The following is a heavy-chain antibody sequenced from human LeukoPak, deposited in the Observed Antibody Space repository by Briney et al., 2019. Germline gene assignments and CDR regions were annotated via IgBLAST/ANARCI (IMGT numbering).Heavy chain of an antibody. V-gene: IGHV1-2*02. CDR3: ARDALRHDSSGSDAFDI. J-gene: IGHJ3*02. CDR2: INPNSVGT. Sequence: ASVKVSCKAAGYTYTGYYMHRVRQAPGQGREWMGWINPNSVGTNYAQKFQGRVTMNRDTSISTAYMKLSRLRSDDTAVYYCARDALRHDSSGSDAFDIWGQGTMVTVSS. CDR1: GYTYTGYY. D-gene: IGHD3-22*01.